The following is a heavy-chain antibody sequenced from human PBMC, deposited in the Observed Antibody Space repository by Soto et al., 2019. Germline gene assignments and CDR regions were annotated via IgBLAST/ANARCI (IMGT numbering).Heavy chain of an antibody. CDR3: ATDRAGYYDSGGYSFDD. CDR1: GFTFSSYS. D-gene: IGHD3-22*01. CDR2: ISSSSSTI. J-gene: IGHJ4*02. Sequence: GSLRLSCAASGFTFSSYSMNWVRQAPGKGLEWVSYISSSSSTIYYADSVKGRFTISRYNAKNSLYLQMNSLGDEYTAVYYCATDRAGYYDSGGYSFDDWGQGTLVSVSS. V-gene: IGHV3-48*02.